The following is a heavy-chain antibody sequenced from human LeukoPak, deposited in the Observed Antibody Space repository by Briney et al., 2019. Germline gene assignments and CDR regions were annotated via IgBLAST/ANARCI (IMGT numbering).Heavy chain of an antibody. CDR3: ARPDSGSYHFDY. V-gene: IGHV4-34*01. D-gene: IGHD1-26*01. CDR1: GGSFSGYY. J-gene: IGHJ4*02. Sequence: SETLSLTCAVYGGSFSGYYWSWIRQPPGKGLEWIGEINHSGSTNYNPSLKSRVTISVDTSRNQFSLKLSSVTAADTAVYYCARPDSGSYHFDYWGQGTLVTVSS. CDR2: INHSGST.